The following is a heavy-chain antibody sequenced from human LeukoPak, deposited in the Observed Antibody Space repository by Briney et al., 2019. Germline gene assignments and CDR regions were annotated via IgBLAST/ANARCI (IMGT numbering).Heavy chain of an antibody. V-gene: IGHV1-2*02. Sequence: ASMKVSCKASGYTFTGYYMHWVRQAPGQGLEWMGRINPNSGGTNYAQKFQCRVTMTRDTSISTAYMELSRLRSDDTAVYYCARAGIWDYSDSSGYHNGAFDIWGQGAMVTVSS. CDR3: ARAGIWDYSDSSGYHNGAFDI. CDR2: INPNSGGT. D-gene: IGHD3-22*01. J-gene: IGHJ3*02. CDR1: GYTFTGYY.